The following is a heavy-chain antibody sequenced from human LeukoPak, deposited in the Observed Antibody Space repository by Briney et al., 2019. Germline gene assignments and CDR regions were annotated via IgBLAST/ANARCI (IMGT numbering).Heavy chain of an antibody. D-gene: IGHD3-22*01. CDR3: ARPAGYDIPEGLLDY. CDR1: GYSFTSYW. V-gene: IGHV5-51*01. CDR2: IYPGDSDT. J-gene: IGHJ4*02. Sequence: GESLKISRKGSGYSFTSYWIGWVRQMPGKGLEWMGIIYPGDSDTRYSPSFQGQVTISADKSISTAYLQWSSLKASDTAMYYCARPAGYDIPEGLLDYWGREPLVTVPS.